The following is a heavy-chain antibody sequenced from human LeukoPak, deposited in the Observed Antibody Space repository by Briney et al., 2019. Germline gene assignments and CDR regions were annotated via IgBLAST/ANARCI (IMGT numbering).Heavy chain of an antibody. CDR2: FDPEDGET. D-gene: IGHD3-22*01. Sequence: ASVKVSCKVSGYTLTELSMHWVRQAPGKGLEWMGGFDPEDGETIYAQKFQGRVTMTEDTSTDTAYMELSSLRSEDTAVYYCATAQRYYYDSSGGSDLWGRGTLVTVSS. J-gene: IGHJ2*01. CDR3: ATAQRYYYDSSGGSDL. CDR1: GYTLTELS. V-gene: IGHV1-24*01.